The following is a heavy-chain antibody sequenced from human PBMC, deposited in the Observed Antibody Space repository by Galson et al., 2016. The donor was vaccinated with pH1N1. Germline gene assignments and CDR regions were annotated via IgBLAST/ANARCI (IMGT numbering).Heavy chain of an antibody. CDR3: ARQLGGCTDGSCQPGRSDF. J-gene: IGHJ4*02. CDR2: VYWDDDK. D-gene: IGHD2-15*01. CDR1: GFSLSTRRVG. Sequence: PALVKPTQTLTLTCTFSGFSLSTRRVGVGWIRQPPGKALEWLALVYWDDDKRYSPSLTTRLTITQDTSRNQVVLTMTNMHPVDAGTYYCARQLGGCTDGSCQPGRSDFWCQGNLVIVSS. V-gene: IGHV2-5*02.